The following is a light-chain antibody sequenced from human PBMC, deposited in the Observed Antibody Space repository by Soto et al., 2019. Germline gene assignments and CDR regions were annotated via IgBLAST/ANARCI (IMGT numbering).Light chain of an antibody. CDR3: CSYASRDTLYV. J-gene: IGLJ1*01. V-gene: IGLV2-11*01. CDR1: STDVGGYNY. CDR2: DVS. Sequence: QSALTQPRSVSGSPGQSVTISCTETSTDVGGYNYVSWYQQHPGKVPKLMLYDVSKRPSGVPDRFSGSKSGNTASLTISGLQAEDEADYYCCSYASRDTLYVFGSGTKVTVL.